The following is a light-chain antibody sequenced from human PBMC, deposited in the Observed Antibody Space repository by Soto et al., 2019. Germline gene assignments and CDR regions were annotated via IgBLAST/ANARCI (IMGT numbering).Light chain of an antibody. V-gene: IGLV2-14*01. CDR1: SSDVGGYIY. J-gene: IGLJ1*01. CDR2: DVT. Sequence: QSVLTQPASVSGSPGQSITISCTGTSSDVGGYIYVSWYQQRPGKAPKLMIYDVTSRPSGVSYRFSGSKSGNTASLTISGLQAEDEADYYCSSYTTSSPYVCGTGNKVTVL. CDR3: SSYTTSSPYV.